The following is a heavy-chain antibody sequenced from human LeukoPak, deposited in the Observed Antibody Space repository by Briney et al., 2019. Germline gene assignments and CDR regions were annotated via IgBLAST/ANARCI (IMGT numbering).Heavy chain of an antibody. CDR3: ARVDAGYVWGSYRQYYFDY. Sequence: SETLSLTCTVSGGSISRYYWSWIRQPAGKGLQWIGRIYGSGSTTYNPSLKSRLTMSVDTSKNQFSLKLSSMTAADTAVYYCARVDAGYVWGSYRQYYFDYWGQGTLVTVSS. CDR1: GGSISRYY. D-gene: IGHD3-16*02. J-gene: IGHJ4*02. CDR2: IYGSGST. V-gene: IGHV4-4*07.